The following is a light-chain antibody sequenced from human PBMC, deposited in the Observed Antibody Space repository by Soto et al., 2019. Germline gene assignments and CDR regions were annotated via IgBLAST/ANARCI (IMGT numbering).Light chain of an antibody. Sequence: QSALTQPASVSGSPGQSITISCTGTSSTVGGFNVVSWYQQHPGKAPKVIIYEGIKRPSGVSNRFSGSNSGSTASLTISGLQAEDEADYYCSSYAVTNIFVFGTGTKLTVL. CDR1: SSTVGGFNV. J-gene: IGLJ1*01. V-gene: IGLV2-23*01. CDR2: EGI. CDR3: SSYAVTNIFV.